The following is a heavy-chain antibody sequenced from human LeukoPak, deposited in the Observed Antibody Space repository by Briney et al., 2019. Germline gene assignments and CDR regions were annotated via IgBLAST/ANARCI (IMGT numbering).Heavy chain of an antibody. J-gene: IGHJ4*02. CDR1: GFTFSSFW. V-gene: IGHV3-30*18. D-gene: IGHD3-22*01. CDR2: LSYDGTFK. Sequence: PGGSLRLSCAASGFTFSSFWMHWVRQAPGKGLEWVAVLSYDGTFKYYADSVKGRFTISRDNSRDTLYLQMNSLRAEDTAVYYCAKVADYYDSSGRFTYYFDYWGQGTLVTVSS. CDR3: AKVADYYDSSGRFTYYFDY.